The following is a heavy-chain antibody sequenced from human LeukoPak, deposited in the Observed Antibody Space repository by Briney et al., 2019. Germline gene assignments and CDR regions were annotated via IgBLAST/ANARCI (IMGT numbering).Heavy chain of an antibody. V-gene: IGHV1-2*02. D-gene: IGHD6-6*01. CDR3: ARSSIAARGPKNAFDI. CDR2: INPNSGGT. Sequence: ASVKVSCKASGYTFTGYYMHWVRQAPGQGLEWMGWINPNSGGTNYAQKFQGRVTMTRDTSISTAYMELSRLRSDDTAVYYCARSSIAARGPKNAFDIWGQGTMVTVSS. J-gene: IGHJ3*02. CDR1: GYTFTGYY.